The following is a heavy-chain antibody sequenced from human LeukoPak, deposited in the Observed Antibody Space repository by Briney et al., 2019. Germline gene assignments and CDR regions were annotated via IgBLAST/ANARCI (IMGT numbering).Heavy chain of an antibody. CDR2: IYYSGST. V-gene: IGHV4-31*03. Sequence: KPSETLSLTCTVSGGSISSGGYYWSWIRQHPGKGLEWIGYIYYSGSTYYNPSLKSRVTISVDTSKNQFSLKLSSVTAADTAVYHCARDAGAYAFDIWGQGTMVTVSS. CDR3: ARDAGAYAFDI. J-gene: IGHJ3*02. D-gene: IGHD4-17*01. CDR1: GGSISSGGYY.